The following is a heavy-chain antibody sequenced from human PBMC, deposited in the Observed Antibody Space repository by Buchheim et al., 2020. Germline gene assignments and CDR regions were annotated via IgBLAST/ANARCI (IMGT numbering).Heavy chain of an antibody. CDR2: ISGDGTST. CDR3: ARGSTAVGADY. CDR1: GFTFSYYW. D-gene: IGHD6-19*01. V-gene: IGHV3-74*01. J-gene: IGHJ4*02. Sequence: EVELVESGGGLVQPGGSLRLSCAASGFTFSYYWMHWVRQTPGKGLVWVSRISGDGTSTAYADSVKGRFTISRDYAKNTLHLQMNSLRADDTAVYYCARGSTAVGADYWGQGSL.